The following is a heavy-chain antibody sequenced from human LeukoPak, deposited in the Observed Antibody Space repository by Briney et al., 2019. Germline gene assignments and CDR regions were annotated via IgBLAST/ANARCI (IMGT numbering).Heavy chain of an antibody. D-gene: IGHD2-15*01. CDR2: ISGSGGST. CDR3: AKEGGYCSGGSCYSDY. Sequence: GGSLRLSCAASGFTFSSYAMNWVRQAPVKGLEWVSAISGSGGSTYYANSVKGRFTISRDNSKKMLYLQMNSLRVEDTAVYYCAKEGGYCSGGSCYSDYWGQGTLVTVSS. J-gene: IGHJ4*02. V-gene: IGHV3-23*01. CDR1: GFTFSSYA.